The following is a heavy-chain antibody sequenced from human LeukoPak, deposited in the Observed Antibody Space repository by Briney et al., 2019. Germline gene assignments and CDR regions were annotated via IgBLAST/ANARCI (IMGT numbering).Heavy chain of an antibody. CDR3: ARVPVPAPRRGLYFDY. J-gene: IGHJ4*02. CDR1: GYTFTSYY. Sequence: GASVKVSCKASGYTFTSYYMHWVRQAPGQGLEWMGIINPSGGSTSYAQKFQGRVTMTRDMSTSTVYMELSSLRSEDTAVYYCARVPVPAPRRGLYFDYWGQGTLITVSS. CDR2: INPSGGST. D-gene: IGHD2-2*01. V-gene: IGHV1-46*01.